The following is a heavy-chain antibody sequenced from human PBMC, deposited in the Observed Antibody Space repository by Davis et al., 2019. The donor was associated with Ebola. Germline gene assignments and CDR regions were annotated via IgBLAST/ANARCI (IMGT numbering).Heavy chain of an antibody. CDR2: IYSGGST. J-gene: IGHJ1*01. D-gene: IGHD6-13*01. Sequence: PGGSLRLSCAASGFTVSSNYMSWVRQAPGKGLEWVSVIYSGGSTYYADSVKGRFTISRDNSKNTLYLQMNSLRAEDTAVYYCARALSSSSWSEYFQHWGQGTLVTVSS. V-gene: IGHV3-66*01. CDR1: GFTVSSNY. CDR3: ARALSSSSWSEYFQH.